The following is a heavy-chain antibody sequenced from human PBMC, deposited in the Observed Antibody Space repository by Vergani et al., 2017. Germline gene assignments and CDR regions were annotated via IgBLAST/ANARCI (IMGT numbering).Heavy chain of an antibody. Sequence: QVQLVQSGGGVVQPGGSLRLSCVASGFSFNRYGTQRVRPAPRKGLEWVAYVLFDGSNEYYADSVKGRFIVTRDNSNDALYLQMNSLRTDDTAVYYCVRDLAYCHEGSCALWGQGSVVTVSS. CDR1: GFSFNRYG. CDR2: VLFDGSNE. V-gene: IGHV3-30*02. CDR3: VRDLAYCHEGSCAL. J-gene: IGHJ4*02. D-gene: IGHD2-15*01.